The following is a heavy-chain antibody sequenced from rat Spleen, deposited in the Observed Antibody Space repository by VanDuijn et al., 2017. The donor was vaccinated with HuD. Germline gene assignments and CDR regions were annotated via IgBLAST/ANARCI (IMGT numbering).Heavy chain of an antibody. V-gene: IGHV5-31*01. CDR3: ARILGDY. CDR1: GFTFNYYW. Sequence: EVQLVESGGGLVQPGGSLKLSCVASGFTFNYYWMTWIRQAPGKGLEWVASITNASGRTYYPDSVKGRFTISRDTAQNTLYLQMNSLRSEDTATYYCARILGDYWGQGVMVTVSS. J-gene: IGHJ2*01. D-gene: IGHD4-2*01. CDR2: ITNASGRT.